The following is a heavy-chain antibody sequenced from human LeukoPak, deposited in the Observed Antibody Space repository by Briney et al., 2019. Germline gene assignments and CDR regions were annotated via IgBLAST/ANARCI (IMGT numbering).Heavy chain of an antibody. J-gene: IGHJ4*02. CDR1: GFSLISYN. V-gene: IGHV3-21*06. CDR2: ISSTSSHI. CDR3: ATAPYDILTGYSPYYFES. D-gene: IGHD3-9*01. Sequence: PGGSLRLSCAASGFSLISYNMNWVRQAPGKGLEWVSSISSTSSHIYYADSVKGRFTISRDNAKNSLYLQMNSLRAEDTAMYYCATAPYDILTGYSPYYFESWGQGTLVTVYS.